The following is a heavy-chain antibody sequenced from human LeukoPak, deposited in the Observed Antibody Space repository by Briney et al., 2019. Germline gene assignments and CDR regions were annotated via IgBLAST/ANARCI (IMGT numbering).Heavy chain of an antibody. CDR1: GFTLSSYA. CDR3: GRGHDYGNY. V-gene: IGHV3-30-3*01. J-gene: IGHJ4*02. Sequence: GGSLRPSCAASGFTLSSYAMHWVRQAPGKGLEWVAVISYDGSNKYYADSVTGRFTISRDNSKNTLYLQMNRLTAEDPAVNYCGRGHDYGNYWGQGTLVNVSS. CDR2: ISYDGSNK. D-gene: IGHD4-17*01.